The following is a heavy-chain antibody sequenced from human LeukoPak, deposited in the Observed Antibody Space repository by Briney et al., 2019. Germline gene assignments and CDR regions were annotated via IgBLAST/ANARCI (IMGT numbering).Heavy chain of an antibody. V-gene: IGHV3-23*01. J-gene: IGHJ4*02. CDR2: ISGSGGST. CDR1: GFTFSSYA. CDR3: VRDDDRPDNGLDY. Sequence: GGSLRLSCAASGFTFSSYAMNWVRQAPGKGLEWVSSISGSGGSTYYADSVKGRFTISRDNSKNTLYLQVNTLRAEDTAVYYCVRDDDRPDNGLDYWGQGTLVTVSS. D-gene: IGHD3-22*01.